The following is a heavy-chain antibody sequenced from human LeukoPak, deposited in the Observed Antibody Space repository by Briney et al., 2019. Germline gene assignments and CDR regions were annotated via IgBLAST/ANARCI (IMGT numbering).Heavy chain of an antibody. CDR3: AISYGSGSYYPLFDY. D-gene: IGHD3-10*01. CDR1: GHTFTSYD. Sequence: VASVRLSCEASGHTFTSYDINWVRQAPGQGLEWVAWINTNSGNTVYAQKFEGRVTITRNTSISKAYMELSSLRSEDTAVYYCAISYGSGSYYPLFDYWGQGTLVTVSS. V-gene: IGHV1-8*01. J-gene: IGHJ4*02. CDR2: INTNSGNT.